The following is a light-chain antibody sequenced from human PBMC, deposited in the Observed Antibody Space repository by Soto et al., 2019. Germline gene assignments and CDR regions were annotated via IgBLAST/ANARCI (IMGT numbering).Light chain of an antibody. V-gene: IGKV1-5*01. J-gene: IGKJ5*01. Sequence: DIQMTQSPSTLSASVGDRVTITCRASQSISSWLAWYQQKPGKAPELLIYDASALPRGVPSRFSGSGSGTKFTLTIASLQPDDFATYYCQQYNTYSTFGQGTRLEIK. CDR3: QQYNTYST. CDR2: DAS. CDR1: QSISSW.